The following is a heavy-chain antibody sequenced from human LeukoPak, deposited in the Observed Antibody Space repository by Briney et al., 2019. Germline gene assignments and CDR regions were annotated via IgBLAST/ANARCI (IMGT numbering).Heavy chain of an antibody. Sequence: PGGSLRLSCVGSGYTFENYGLTWIRQVPGKGLEWVSGISWNSGSIGYADSVKGRFTISRDNAKNSLYLQMNSLRAEDTALYYCAKDRMGYSYGQPDYWGQGTLVTVSS. CDR3: AKDRMGYSYGQPDY. CDR1: GYTFENYG. CDR2: ISWNSGSI. D-gene: IGHD5-18*01. J-gene: IGHJ4*02. V-gene: IGHV3-9*01.